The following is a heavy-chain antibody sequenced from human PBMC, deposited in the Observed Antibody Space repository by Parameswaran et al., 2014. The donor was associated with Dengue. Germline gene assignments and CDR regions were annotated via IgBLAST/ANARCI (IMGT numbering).Heavy chain of an antibody. CDR3: ARIGAGTSYFDY. J-gene: IGHJ4*02. CDR2: IDWDDDK. Sequence: RWIRQPPGKALEWLALIDWDDDKYYSTSLKTRLTISKDTSKNQVVLTMTNMDPVDTATYYCARIGAGTSYFDYWGQGTLVTVSS. D-gene: IGHD6-19*01. V-gene: IGHV2-70*01.